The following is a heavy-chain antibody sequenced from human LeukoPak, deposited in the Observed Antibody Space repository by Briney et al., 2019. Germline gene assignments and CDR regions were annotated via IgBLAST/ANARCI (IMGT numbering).Heavy chain of an antibody. CDR3: AREGDILTGYDY. CDR2: ISYDGSSK. CDR1: GFTFSSYA. J-gene: IGHJ4*02. Sequence: PGRSLRLSCAASGFTFSSYAMHWVRQAPGKGLEWVAVISYDGSSKYYADSVKGRFTISRDNSKNTLYLQMNSLRAEDTAVYYCAREGDILTGYDYWGQGTLVTVSS. D-gene: IGHD3-9*01. V-gene: IGHV3-30*04.